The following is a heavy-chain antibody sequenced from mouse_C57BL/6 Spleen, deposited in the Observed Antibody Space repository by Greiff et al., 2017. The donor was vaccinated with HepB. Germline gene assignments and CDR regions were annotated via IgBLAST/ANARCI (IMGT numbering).Heavy chain of an antibody. CDR3: ARTLDAMDY. Sequence: EVHLVESGPGLVKPSQSLSLTCSVTGYSITSGYYWNWIRQFPGNKLEWMGYISYDGSNNYNPSLKNRISITRDTSKNQFFLKLNSVTTEDTATYYCARTLDAMDYWGQGTSVTVSS. V-gene: IGHV3-6*01. D-gene: IGHD3-3*01. CDR2: ISYDGSN. CDR1: GYSITSGYY. J-gene: IGHJ4*01.